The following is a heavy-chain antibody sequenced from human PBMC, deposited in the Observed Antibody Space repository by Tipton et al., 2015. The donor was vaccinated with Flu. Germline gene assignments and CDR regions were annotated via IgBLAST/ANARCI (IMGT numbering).Heavy chain of an antibody. CDR2: IYTSGGT. D-gene: IGHD3-10*01. Sequence: TLSLTCTVSGGSLSSYYWSWIRQPAGKGLEWIGRIYTSGGTKFNPSLRGRLTMSVDASKKEFSPKLSSMTAADTAVYYCARGSGSGTFMIFDFWGQGTLVTVSS. J-gene: IGHJ4*02. V-gene: IGHV4-4*07. CDR1: GGSLSSYY. CDR3: ARGSGSGTFMIFDF.